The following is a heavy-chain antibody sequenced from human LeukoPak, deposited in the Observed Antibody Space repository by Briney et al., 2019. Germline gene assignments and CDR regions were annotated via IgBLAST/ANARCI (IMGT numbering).Heavy chain of an antibody. CDR3: AKDLRNYEILTGSAFDI. J-gene: IGHJ3*02. Sequence: PGGSLRLSCAASGFTFSSYGMSWVRQAPGKGLEWVSAISGSGGSTYYADSVKGRFTISRDNSKNTLYLQMNSLRAEDTAVYYCAKDLRNYEILTGSAFDIWGQGTMVTVSS. CDR2: ISGSGGST. D-gene: IGHD3-9*01. V-gene: IGHV3-23*01. CDR1: GFTFSSYG.